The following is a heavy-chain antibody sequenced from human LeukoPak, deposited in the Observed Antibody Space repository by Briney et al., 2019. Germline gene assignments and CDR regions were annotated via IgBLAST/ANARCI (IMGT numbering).Heavy chain of an antibody. D-gene: IGHD6-19*01. V-gene: IGHV4-39*01. Sequence: PSETLSLTCNVSGGSMRSSGSYWGWIRQPPGKGLGCIGSIYYSGTTFYNPSLQSRVTISLDTSKNRFSLKLWSVTAADTAVYYCARSEEWLLLVDCWGQGTLVTVSS. CDR2: IYYSGTT. CDR3: ARSEEWLLLVDC. CDR1: GGSMRSSGSY. J-gene: IGHJ4*02.